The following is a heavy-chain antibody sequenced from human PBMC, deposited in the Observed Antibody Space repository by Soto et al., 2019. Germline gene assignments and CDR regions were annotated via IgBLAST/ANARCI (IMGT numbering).Heavy chain of an antibody. J-gene: IGHJ4*02. CDR2: INHSGST. CDR3: ARGVGYSSNWFSY. Sequence: SETLSLTCAVYGGSFSGYYWTWIRQPPGKGLEWIGEINHSGSTNYNPSLKSRVTISVDTSKNQFSLKLSSVTAADTAVYYCARGVGYSSNWFSYWGQGTLVTVSS. V-gene: IGHV4-34*01. CDR1: GGSFSGYY. D-gene: IGHD6-13*01.